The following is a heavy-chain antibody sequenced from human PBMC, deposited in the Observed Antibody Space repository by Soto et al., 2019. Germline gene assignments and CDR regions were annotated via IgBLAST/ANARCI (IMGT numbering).Heavy chain of an antibody. CDR2: ISYDGSNK. CDR3: ARDGRDGYTLRGLFDY. D-gene: IGHD5-12*01. V-gene: IGHV3-30-3*01. Sequence: PGGSLRLSCAASGFTFSSYAMHWVRQAQGKGLEWVAVISYDGSNKYYADSVKGRFTISRDNSKNTLYLQMNSLRAEDTAVYYCARDGRDGYTLRGLFDYWGQGTLVTVSS. CDR1: GFTFSSYA. J-gene: IGHJ4*02.